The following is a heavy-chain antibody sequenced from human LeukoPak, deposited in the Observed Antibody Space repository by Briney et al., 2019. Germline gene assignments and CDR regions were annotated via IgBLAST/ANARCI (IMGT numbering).Heavy chain of an antibody. CDR1: GFTFSSYW. CDR3: ARGGGLDV. Sequence: GGSLRLSCAASGFTFSSYWMDWARQGPGKGLEWVASINHNGNVNYYVDSVKGRFTISRDNAKNSLYLQMSNLRAEDTAVYFCARGGGLDVWGQGATVTVSS. CDR2: INHNGNVN. J-gene: IGHJ6*02. D-gene: IGHD3-16*01. V-gene: IGHV3-7*03.